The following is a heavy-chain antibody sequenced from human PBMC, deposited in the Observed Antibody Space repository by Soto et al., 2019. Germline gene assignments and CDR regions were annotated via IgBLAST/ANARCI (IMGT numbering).Heavy chain of an antibody. CDR3: ARPYGGKIGDAPDL. V-gene: IGHV3-23*01. Sequence: EVQRLESGGGLVQPGGSLRLSCVASGFTFSSYAMSWVRQVPGKGLEWVSTISDAAGSAYYVDSVKGRFTISRDNSKKTLYLQMNSLRAEDSAVYYCARPYGGKIGDAPDLWGPGTMVTVSS. J-gene: IGHJ3*01. CDR2: ISDAAGSA. CDR1: GFTFSSYA. D-gene: IGHD4-17*01.